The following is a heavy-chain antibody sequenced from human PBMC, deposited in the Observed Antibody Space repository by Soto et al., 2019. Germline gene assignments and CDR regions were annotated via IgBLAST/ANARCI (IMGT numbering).Heavy chain of an antibody. Sequence: QVQLVQSGAEVKKPGASVKVSCQASGYTFTSYAMHWVRQAPGQRLEWMGWITAGNGNTKYSQKFQGSVTITRDTSASTAYMELSSLRSEDTAVYYCARDLQADYWGQGTLVTVAS. CDR1: GYTFTSYA. J-gene: IGHJ4*02. V-gene: IGHV1-3*01. CDR2: ITAGNGNT. CDR3: ARDLQADY.